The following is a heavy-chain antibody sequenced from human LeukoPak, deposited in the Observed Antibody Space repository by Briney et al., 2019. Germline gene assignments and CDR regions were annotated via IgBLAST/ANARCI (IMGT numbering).Heavy chain of an antibody. D-gene: IGHD2-2*02. V-gene: IGHV3-23*01. CDR2: ISNSGGTT. CDR1: GFTFSNYA. CDR3: AKSGCSSTSCYSILSGWLDP. Sequence: PGGSLRLYCAASGFTFSNYALNWVRQAPGKGLEWVSGISNSGGTTYYADSVKGRFTISRDNSKNTLYLQMNSLRAEDTAVYYCAKSGCSSTSCYSILSGWLDPWGQGTLVTVSS. J-gene: IGHJ5*02.